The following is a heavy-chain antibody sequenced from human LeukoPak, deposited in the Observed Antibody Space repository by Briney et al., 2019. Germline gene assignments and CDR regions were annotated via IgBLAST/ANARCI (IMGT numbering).Heavy chain of an antibody. CDR1: GGTFSSYA. V-gene: IGHV1-69*01. Sequence: SVKVSCKASGGTFSSYAISWVRQAPGQGLEWMGGIIPIFGTANYAQKFQGRVTITADESTSTAYMELSSLRSEDTAVYYCARGDYIVVVPAARFFAFDIWGQGTMVTVSS. D-gene: IGHD2-2*01. CDR2: IIPIFGTA. CDR3: ARGDYIVVVPAARFFAFDI. J-gene: IGHJ3*02.